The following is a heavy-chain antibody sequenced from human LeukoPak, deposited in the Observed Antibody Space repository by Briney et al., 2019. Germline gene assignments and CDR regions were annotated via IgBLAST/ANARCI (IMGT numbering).Heavy chain of an antibody. V-gene: IGHV4-59*01. D-gene: IGHD1-26*01. J-gene: IGHJ4*02. CDR2: MHYSGST. CDR1: GGSISRYY. Sequence: PSGTLSLTCSVPGGSISRYYWSWIRQPPGKGLEWIGYMHYSGSTNYNPSLKSRVTISLDTSKNQFSLKLSSVTAADTAVYYCARVNKIWEYFDYWGRGTLVTVSS. CDR3: ARVNKIWEYFDY.